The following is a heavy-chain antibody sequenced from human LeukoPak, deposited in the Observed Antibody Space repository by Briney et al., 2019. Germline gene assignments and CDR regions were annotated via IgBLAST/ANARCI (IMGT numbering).Heavy chain of an antibody. CDR2: ISAYNGNT. D-gene: IGHD3-10*01. CDR1: GYTFTIYG. CDR3: ARGLLWFGGKDY. J-gene: IGHJ4*02. V-gene: IGHV1-18*01. Sequence: ASVNVSFKASGYTFTIYGISWVRQAPGQGGEGMGWISAYNGNTNYAQKLQGRVTMTTDTSTSTAYMELRSLRSDDTAVYYCARGLLWFGGKDYWGQGTLVTVSS.